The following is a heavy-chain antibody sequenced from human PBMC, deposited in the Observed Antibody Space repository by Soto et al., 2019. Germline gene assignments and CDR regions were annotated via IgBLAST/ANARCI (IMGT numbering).Heavy chain of an antibody. Sequence: ASVKVSCKASGYTFTGYYMHWVRQAPGQGLEWMGWINPNSGGTNYAQKFQGWVTMTRDTSISTAYMELSRLRSDDTAVYYCARAWSGETDYYYGMDVWGQGTTVTVSS. CDR2: INPNSGGT. V-gene: IGHV1-2*04. D-gene: IGHD3-3*01. CDR3: ARAWSGETDYYYGMDV. J-gene: IGHJ6*02. CDR1: GYTFTGYY.